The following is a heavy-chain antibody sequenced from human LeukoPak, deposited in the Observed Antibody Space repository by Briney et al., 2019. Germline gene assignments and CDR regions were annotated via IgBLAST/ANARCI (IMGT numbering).Heavy chain of an antibody. CDR3: ASRDYSDRDGAFDI. CDR2: IYHSGST. CDR1: GGSISSGGYY. Sequence: PSETLSLTCTVSGGSISSGGYYWSWIRQPPGKGLEWIGYIYHSGSTYYNPSLKSRVTISVDRSKNQFSLKLSSVTAADTAVYYCASRDYSDRDGAFDIWGQGTMVTVSS. D-gene: IGHD4-11*01. V-gene: IGHV4-30-2*01. J-gene: IGHJ3*02.